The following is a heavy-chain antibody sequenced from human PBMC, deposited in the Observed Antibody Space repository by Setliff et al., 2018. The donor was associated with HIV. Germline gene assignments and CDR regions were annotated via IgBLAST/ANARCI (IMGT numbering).Heavy chain of an antibody. CDR2: INPNEIMA. J-gene: IGHJ4*02. D-gene: IGHD2-15*01. CDR1: GGTFSSYA. Sequence: LVKVSCKASGGTFSSYAISWVRQAPGQGLEWMGFINPNEIMAHYAQKFQDRVALTRDTSTGTVYMELRSLRSEDTAVYYCARDRGGSWTFDHWGQGTLVTVSS. V-gene: IGHV1-69*10. CDR3: ARDRGGSWTFDH.